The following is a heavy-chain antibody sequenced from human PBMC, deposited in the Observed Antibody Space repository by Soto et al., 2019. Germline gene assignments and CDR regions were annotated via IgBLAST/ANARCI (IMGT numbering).Heavy chain of an antibody. CDR1: GGYVRSGSYY. D-gene: IGHD3-9*01. CDR3: ARRNYDILTGYLGWFDP. V-gene: IGHV4-61*01. Sequence: SETLSLTCTVSGGYVRSGSYYWSWIRQPPGKGLEWIGYIYYTGSTNYNPSLKSRVTISVDTSKNQFSLKLSSVTAADTAVYYCARRNYDILTGYLGWFDPWGQGTLVTVSS. CDR2: IYYTGST. J-gene: IGHJ5*02.